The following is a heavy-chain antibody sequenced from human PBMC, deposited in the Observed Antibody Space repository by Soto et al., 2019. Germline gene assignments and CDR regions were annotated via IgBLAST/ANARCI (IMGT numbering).Heavy chain of an antibody. CDR3: ARSYYDYVWGSYRPPRYFDY. CDR2: IYYSGST. CDR1: GGSISSSSYY. J-gene: IGHJ4*02. V-gene: IGHV4-39*01. D-gene: IGHD3-16*02. Sequence: PSETLSLTCTVSGGSISSSSYYWGWIRQPPGKGLEWIGSIYYSGSTYYNPSLKSRVTISVDTSKNQFSLKLSSVTAADTAVYYCARSYYDYVWGSYRPPRYFDYWGQGTLVTVSS.